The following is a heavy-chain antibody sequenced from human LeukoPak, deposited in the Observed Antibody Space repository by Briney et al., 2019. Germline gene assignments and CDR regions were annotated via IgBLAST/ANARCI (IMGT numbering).Heavy chain of an antibody. CDR2: IIPIFGTP. J-gene: IGHJ3*02. CDR1: GGTFNNYD. Sequence: ASVKVSCKASGGTFNNYDISWVRQAPGQGLEWMGGIIPIFGTPNYAQKFQGRVTITADESTSTAYMELSSLRSEDTAVYYCARESGYDYRNDAFDIWGQGTMVTVSS. CDR3: ARESGYDYRNDAFDI. D-gene: IGHD5-12*01. V-gene: IGHV1-69*01.